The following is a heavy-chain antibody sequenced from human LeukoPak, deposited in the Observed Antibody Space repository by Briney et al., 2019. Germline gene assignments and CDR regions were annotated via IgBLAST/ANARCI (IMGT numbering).Heavy chain of an antibody. V-gene: IGHV4-38-2*02. D-gene: IGHD3-16*02. J-gene: IGHJ4*02. CDR3: AGVYVWGSYRYTD. CDR2: IYHSGST. CDR1: GYSISSGYY. Sequence: PSETLSLTCTVSGYSISSGYYWGWIRQPPGQGLEWIGSIYHSGSTYYNPSLKSRVTISVDTSKNQFSLKLSSVTAADTAVYYCAGVYVWGSYRYTDWGQGTLVTVSS.